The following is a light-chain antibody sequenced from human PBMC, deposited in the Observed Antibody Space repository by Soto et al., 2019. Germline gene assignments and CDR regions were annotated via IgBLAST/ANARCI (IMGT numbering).Light chain of an antibody. Sequence: IRMNNSAATLSGYVGDRVTITCRASQTISRWLAWYQQKPGRAPKLLIYDASTLESGVPSRFSGSGSETEFTLTISRLQPDDFATYFCHSRAFGQGTLLEI. CDR3: HSRA. CDR2: DAS. V-gene: IGKV1-5*01. J-gene: IGKJ5*01. CDR1: QTISRW.